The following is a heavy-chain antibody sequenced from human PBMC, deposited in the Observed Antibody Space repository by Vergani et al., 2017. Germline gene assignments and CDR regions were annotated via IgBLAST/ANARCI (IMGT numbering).Heavy chain of an antibody. Sequence: QLQLQESGPGLVKPSETLSLTCTVSGGSISSSSYYWGLIRQPPGKGLEWIGSLYYSGSTYYNPSLKSRVTISVATSKNQFSLNLGSVAAADTAVYYCARQSSGWYKVDYWGQGTLVTVSS. J-gene: IGHJ4*02. CDR2: LYYSGST. D-gene: IGHD6-19*01. CDR1: GGSISSSSYY. V-gene: IGHV4-39*01. CDR3: ARQSSGWYKVDY.